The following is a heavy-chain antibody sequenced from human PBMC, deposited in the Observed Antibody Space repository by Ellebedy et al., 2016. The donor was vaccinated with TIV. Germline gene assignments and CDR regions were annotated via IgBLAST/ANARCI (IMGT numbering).Heavy chain of an antibody. CDR3: AGGSQFDP. J-gene: IGHJ5*02. V-gene: IGHV1-8*01. CDR2: MNPNNGNT. CDR1: GYIFTSYD. Sequence: AASVKVSCKASGYIFTSYDINWVRQATGQGLEWMGWMNPNNGNTEYAQKFQGRVTMTRNTSISTAYMELSNLRSEDTAVYYCAGGSQFDPWGQGTLVTVSS.